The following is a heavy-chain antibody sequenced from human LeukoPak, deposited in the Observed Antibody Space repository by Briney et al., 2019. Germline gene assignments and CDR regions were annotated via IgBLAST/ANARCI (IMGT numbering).Heavy chain of an antibody. CDR2: ISSSGSTI. D-gene: IGHD5-24*01. CDR3: ARTTRRDGYDY. J-gene: IGHJ4*02. Sequence: VSYISSSGSTIYYADSVNGRFTISRDNAKNSLYLQMNSLRAEDTAVYYCARTTRRDGYDYWGQGTLVTVSS. V-gene: IGHV3-11*01.